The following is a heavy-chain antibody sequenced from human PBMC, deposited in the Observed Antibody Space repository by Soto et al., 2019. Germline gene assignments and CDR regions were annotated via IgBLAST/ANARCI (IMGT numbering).Heavy chain of an antibody. V-gene: IGHV3-73*01. CDR1: GFTFSGSA. Sequence: PGGSLRLSCAASGFTFSGSAMHWVRQASGKGLEWVGRIRSKANSYATAYAASVKGRFTISRDDSKNTAYLQMNSLKTEDTAVYYCTMTTVTTWGFWGEGTLVTVSS. J-gene: IGHJ4*02. CDR2: IRSKANSYAT. CDR3: TMTTVTTWGF. D-gene: IGHD4-17*01.